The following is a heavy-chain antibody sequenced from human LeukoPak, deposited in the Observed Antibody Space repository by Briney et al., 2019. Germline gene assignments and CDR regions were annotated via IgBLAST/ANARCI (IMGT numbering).Heavy chain of an antibody. CDR2: IYYSGST. D-gene: IGHD3-16*01. CDR1: GGSISSYY. Sequence: PSETLSLTCTVSGGSISSYYWSWIRQPPGKGLEWIGYIYYSGSTNYNPSLKSRVTISVDTSKNQFSLELSSVTAADTAVYYCARGSFLDRDFDLWGRGTLVTVSS. J-gene: IGHJ2*01. CDR3: ARGSFLDRDFDL. V-gene: IGHV4-59*01.